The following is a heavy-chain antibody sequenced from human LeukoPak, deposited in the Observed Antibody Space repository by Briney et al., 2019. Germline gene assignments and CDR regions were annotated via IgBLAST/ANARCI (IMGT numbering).Heavy chain of an antibody. V-gene: IGHV3-11*01. D-gene: IGHD2-2*02. CDR1: GFTFSDYY. CDR3: ARDSSSLYCSSTSCYNGGFDP. J-gene: IGHJ5*02. CDR2: ISSSGSTI. Sequence: GGSLRLSCAASGFTFSDYYMSWIRQAPGKGLEWVSYISSSGSTIYYADSVKGRFTISRDNAKNSLYLQMNSLRAEDTAVYYCARDSSSLYCSSTSCYNGGFDPWGQGTLVTVSS.